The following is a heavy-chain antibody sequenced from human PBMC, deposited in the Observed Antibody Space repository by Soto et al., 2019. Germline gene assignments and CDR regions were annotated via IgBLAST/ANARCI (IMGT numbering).Heavy chain of an antibody. CDR2: IIPIFGTA. CDR3: AMSYFLVIPNAFDI. CDR1: GGTFSSYA. Sequence: SGNVSCKASGGTFSSYAISWVRQAPGQGLEWMGGIIPIFGTANYAQKFQGRVTITADESTSTAYMELSSLRSEDTAVYYCAMSYFLVIPNAFDIWGQGTMVTVSS. V-gene: IGHV1-69*13. J-gene: IGHJ3*02. D-gene: IGHD3-9*01.